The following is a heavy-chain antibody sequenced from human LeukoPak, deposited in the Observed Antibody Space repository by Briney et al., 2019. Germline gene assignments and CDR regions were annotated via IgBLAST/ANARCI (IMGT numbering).Heavy chain of an antibody. CDR2: IWYDGSNK. CDR1: GFTFSSYG. CDR3: AKDPLSSGWSYYFDY. V-gene: IGHV3-33*06. Sequence: PGRSLRLSCAASGFTFSSYGMHWVRQAPGKGLEWVAVIWYDGSNKYYADSVKGRFTISRDNSKNTLYLQMNSLRAEDTAVYYCAKDPLSSGWSYYFDYWGQGTLVTVSS. D-gene: IGHD6-19*01. J-gene: IGHJ4*02.